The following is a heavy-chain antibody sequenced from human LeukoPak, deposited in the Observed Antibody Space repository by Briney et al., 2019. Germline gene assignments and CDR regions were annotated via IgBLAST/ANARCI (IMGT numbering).Heavy chain of an antibody. Sequence: LRLSCAASGFTFSSYAMHWVRQPPGKGLEWIGEINHSGSTNYNPSLKSRVTISVDTSKNQFSLKLSSVTAADTAVYYCARGGLYCSGGSCYLDYWGQGTLVTVSS. CDR1: GFTFSSYA. CDR3: ARGGLYCSGGSCYLDY. D-gene: IGHD2-15*01. J-gene: IGHJ4*02. CDR2: INHSGST. V-gene: IGHV4-34*01.